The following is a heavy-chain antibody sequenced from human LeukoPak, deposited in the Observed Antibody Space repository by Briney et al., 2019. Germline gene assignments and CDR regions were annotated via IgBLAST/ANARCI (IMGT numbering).Heavy chain of an antibody. CDR3: ARVDSSGPDFDY. V-gene: IGHV4-34*01. CDR2: INHSGST. Sequence: SETLSLTCAVYGGSFSGYYWSWIRQPPGKGLEWIGEINHSGSTNYNPSLKSRVTISVDTSKNQFSLKLSSVTAADTAVYYCARVDSSGPDFDYWGQGTLVTVSS. J-gene: IGHJ4*02. CDR1: GGSFSGYY. D-gene: IGHD3-22*01.